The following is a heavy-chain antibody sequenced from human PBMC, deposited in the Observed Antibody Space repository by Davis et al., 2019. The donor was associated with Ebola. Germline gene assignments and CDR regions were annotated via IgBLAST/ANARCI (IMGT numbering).Heavy chain of an antibody. CDR3: ARDVAGRAGY. CDR1: GFTFSSYW. J-gene: IGHJ4*02. Sequence: GESLKISCAASGFTFSSYWFHWVRQAPGKGLEWVSRIDTDGSTTNYADSVRGRFTISRDNAKNTLFLQMNSLRADDTAVYYCARDVAGRAGYWGQGTLVTVSS. D-gene: IGHD1-14*01. V-gene: IGHV3-74*01. CDR2: IDTDGSTT.